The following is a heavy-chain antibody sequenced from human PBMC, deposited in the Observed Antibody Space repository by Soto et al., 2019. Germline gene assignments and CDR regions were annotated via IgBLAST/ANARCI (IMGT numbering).Heavy chain of an antibody. CDR3: ASSGPGGGGSCYGTKIFDY. Sequence: GASVKVSCKASGYTFTSYAMHWVRQAPGQRLEWMGWINAGNGNTKYSQKFQGRVTITRDTSASTAYMELSSLRSEDTAVYYCASSGPGGGGSCYGTKIFDYWGQGTLVTVSS. V-gene: IGHV1-3*01. CDR1: GYTFTSYA. D-gene: IGHD2-15*01. J-gene: IGHJ4*02. CDR2: INAGNGNT.